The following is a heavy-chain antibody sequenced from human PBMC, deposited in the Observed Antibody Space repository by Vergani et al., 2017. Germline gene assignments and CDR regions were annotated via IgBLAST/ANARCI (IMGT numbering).Heavy chain of an antibody. Sequence: QVQLVQSGAEVKKPGASVKVSCRASGYSFSSYDISWVRQATGQGLEWMGWMNPNSGTTGYAQKFQGRVTMTRNTSINTAYMELSRLSFEDAAVYYCARGGDRGWGDHPRYYFGMDLWGQGTTVTV. D-gene: IGHD2-21*01. CDR1: GYSFSSYD. J-gene: IGHJ6*02. V-gene: IGHV1-8*01. CDR3: ARGGDRGWGDHPRYYFGMDL. CDR2: MNPNSGTT.